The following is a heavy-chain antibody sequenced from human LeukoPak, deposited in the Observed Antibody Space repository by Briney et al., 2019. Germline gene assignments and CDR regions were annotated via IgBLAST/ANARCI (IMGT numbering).Heavy chain of an antibody. J-gene: IGHJ2*01. CDR3: ARSAGGHWYFDL. V-gene: IGHV1-46*01. Sequence: ASVKVPRKASGYTFTSYYMHWVRQAPGQGLEWMGIINPSGGSTSYAQKFQGRVTMTRDTSTSTVYMELSSLRSEDTAVYYCARSAGGHWYFDLWGRGTLVTVSS. CDR1: GYTFTSYY. CDR2: INPSGGST. D-gene: IGHD4-23*01.